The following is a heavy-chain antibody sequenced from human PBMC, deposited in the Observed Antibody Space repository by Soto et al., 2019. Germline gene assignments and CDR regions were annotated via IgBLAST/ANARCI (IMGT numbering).Heavy chain of an antibody. D-gene: IGHD3-10*01. V-gene: IGHV3-23*01. Sequence: GGSLRLSCAASRLTFSNYAMSWVRQASGKGLEWVSSISGSGESTYYADSVQGRFTIPRDNSRNTVDLQMNSLRAEDTAVYYCAREPEMSVGYGMDVWGQGTTVTVSS. CDR2: ISGSGEST. CDR3: AREPEMSVGYGMDV. CDR1: RLTFSNYA. J-gene: IGHJ6*02.